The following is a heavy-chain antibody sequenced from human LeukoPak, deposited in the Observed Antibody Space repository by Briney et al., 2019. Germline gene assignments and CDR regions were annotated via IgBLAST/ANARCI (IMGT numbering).Heavy chain of an antibody. Sequence: ASVKVSCKASGYTFTGYYMHWVRQAPGQGLEWMGWINPNSGGTNYAQKFQGRVTMTRDTSISTAYMELSRLRSDDTAVYYCARALQQSWGWFDPWGQGTLVTVSS. V-gene: IGHV1-2*02. CDR3: ARALQQSWGWFDP. D-gene: IGHD3-16*01. J-gene: IGHJ5*02. CDR2: INPNSGGT. CDR1: GYTFTGYY.